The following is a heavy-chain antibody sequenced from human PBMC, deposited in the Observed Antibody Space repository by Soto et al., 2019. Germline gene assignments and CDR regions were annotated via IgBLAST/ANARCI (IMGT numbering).Heavy chain of an antibody. CDR1: GGSISSSY. Sequence: SETLSLTCTVSGGSISSSYWSWIRQPPGRGLEWSGYIYNNGRTDYNPSLKSRVTISVDTSKNHFSLKLSSVTPADTAVYYCARARFCTSTSCYHYFDFWGQGTLVTVSS. D-gene: IGHD2-2*01. CDR2: IYNNGRT. V-gene: IGHV4-59*01. CDR3: ARARFCTSTSCYHYFDF. J-gene: IGHJ4*02.